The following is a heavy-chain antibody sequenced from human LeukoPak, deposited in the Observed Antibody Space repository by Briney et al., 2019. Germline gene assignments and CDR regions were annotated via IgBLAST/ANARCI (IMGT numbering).Heavy chain of an antibody. CDR1: GGSISSYY. CDR2: IYYSGST. V-gene: IGHV4-59*08. J-gene: IGHJ3*02. Sequence: SEILSLTCSVSGGSISSYYWSWIRQPPGKGLEWIGHIYYSGSTNYNPSLKGRVTTSVDTSKNQLSLKLSSVTAADTAVYYCARQDGDDAFDIWGQGTMVTVSS. D-gene: IGHD5-24*01. CDR3: ARQDGDDAFDI.